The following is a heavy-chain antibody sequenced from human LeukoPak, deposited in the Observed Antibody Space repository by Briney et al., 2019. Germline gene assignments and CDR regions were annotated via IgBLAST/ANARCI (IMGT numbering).Heavy chain of an antibody. J-gene: IGHJ4*02. CDR2: INGGNGNT. V-gene: IGHV1-3*01. CDR1: GYTFSDYA. CDR3: ARERLYTSGWFDD. Sequence: ASVAISCKAPGYTFSDYAMHWVRQAPGQGPEWMGWINGGNGNTRHSQTFQGRITITRDTSATTGYMELSSLRSEDTAVYYCARERLYTSGWFDDWGQGTLVTVSS. D-gene: IGHD6-19*01.